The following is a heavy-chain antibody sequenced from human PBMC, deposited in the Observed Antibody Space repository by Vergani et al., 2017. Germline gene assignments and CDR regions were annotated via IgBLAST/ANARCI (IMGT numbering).Heavy chain of an antibody. CDR3: ARTMDIVVVVAARCPFDY. CDR1: GGSISSSSYY. J-gene: IGHJ4*02. D-gene: IGHD2-15*01. CDR2: IYYSGST. V-gene: IGHV4-39*01. Sequence: QLQLQESGPGLVKPSETLSLTCTVSGGSISSSSYYWGWIRQPPGKGLEWIGSIYYSGSTYYNPSLKSRVTISVDTSKNQFSLMLSSVTAADTAVYYCARTMDIVVVVAARCPFDYWGQGTLVTVSS.